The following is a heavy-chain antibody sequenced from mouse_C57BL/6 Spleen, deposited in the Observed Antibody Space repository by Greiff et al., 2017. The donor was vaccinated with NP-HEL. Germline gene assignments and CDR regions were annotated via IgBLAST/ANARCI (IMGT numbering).Heavy chain of an antibody. CDR3: ARYDGYYWYFDV. V-gene: IGHV1-55*01. D-gene: IGHD2-3*01. CDR1: GYTFTSYW. CDR2: INPNYGTT. J-gene: IGHJ1*03. Sequence: VQLQQPGAELVKPGASVKMSCKASGYTFTSYWITWVKQRPGQGLEWIGVINPNYGTTSYNQKFKGKATLTVDQSSSTAYMQLNSLTSEDSAVYYCARYDGYYWYFDVWGTGTTVTVSS.